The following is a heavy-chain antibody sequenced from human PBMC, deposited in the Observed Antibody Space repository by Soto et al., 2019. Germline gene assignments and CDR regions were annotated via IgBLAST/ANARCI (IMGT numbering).Heavy chain of an antibody. D-gene: IGHD5-12*01. Sequence: GGSLRLSCAASGFTFSSYWMSWVRQAPGKGLEWVANIKQDGSEKYYVDSVKGRFTISRDNAKNSLYLQMNSLRAEDTDVYYCARAYSGYDKGVWGNYYYYYYMDVWGKGTTVTVSS. CDR3: ARAYSGYDKGVWGNYYYYYYMDV. J-gene: IGHJ6*03. CDR2: IKQDGSEK. CDR1: GFTFSSYW. V-gene: IGHV3-7*01.